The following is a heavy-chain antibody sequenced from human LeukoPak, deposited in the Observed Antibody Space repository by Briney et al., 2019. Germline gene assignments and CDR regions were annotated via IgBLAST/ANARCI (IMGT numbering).Heavy chain of an antibody. D-gene: IGHD3-16*02. CDR2: ISAYNGNT. J-gene: IGHJ4*02. Sequence: ASVKVSCKASGYTFTSYGISWVRQAPGQGLEWMGWISAYNGNTNYAQKLQGRVTMTTDTSTSIAYMELRSLRSEDTAVYYCASEVDTFGGVIVQYYFDYWGQGTLVTVSS. V-gene: IGHV1-18*01. CDR3: ASEVDTFGGVIVQYYFDY. CDR1: GYTFTSYG.